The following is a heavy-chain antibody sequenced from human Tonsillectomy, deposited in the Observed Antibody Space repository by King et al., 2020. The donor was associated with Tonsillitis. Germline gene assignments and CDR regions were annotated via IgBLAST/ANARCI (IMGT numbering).Heavy chain of an antibody. V-gene: IGHV3-66*01. CDR3: ARVRYYYDSSVYFYY. CDR2: IYSGGST. J-gene: IGHJ4*02. D-gene: IGHD3-22*01. Sequence: QLVQSGGGLVQPGGSLRLSCAASGFTVSSNYMSWVRQAPGKGLEWVSVIYSGGSTYYADSVKGRFTISRDNSKNTLYLQMNSLRAEDTAVYYCARVRYYYDSSVYFYYRGQGTLVTVSS. CDR1: GFTVSSNY.